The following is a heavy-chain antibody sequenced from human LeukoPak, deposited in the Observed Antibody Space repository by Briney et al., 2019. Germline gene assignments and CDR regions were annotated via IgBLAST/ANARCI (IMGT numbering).Heavy chain of an antibody. CDR3: ARRGLGYCSSTSCYELDY. D-gene: IGHD2-2*01. Sequence: VASVKVSCKASGYTFTGYYMHWVRQAPGQGLEWMGWINPNSGGTNYAQKFQGRVTMTRDTSISTAYMELSRLRSDDTAVYYCARRGLGYCSSTSCYELDYWGQGTLVTVSS. V-gene: IGHV1-2*02. J-gene: IGHJ4*02. CDR2: INPNSGGT. CDR1: GYTFTGYY.